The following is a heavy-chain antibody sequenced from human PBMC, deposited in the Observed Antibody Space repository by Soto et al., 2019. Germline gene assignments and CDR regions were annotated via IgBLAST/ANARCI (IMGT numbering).Heavy chain of an antibody. CDR1: GYTFTGYY. D-gene: IGHD6-19*01. V-gene: IGHV1-2*04. CDR2: INPNSGGT. J-gene: IGHJ4*02. Sequence: QVQLVQSGAEVKKPGASVKVSCKASGYTFTGYYMHWVRQAPGQGLEWMGWINPNSGGTNYAQKFQGWVTMTRDTSISTAYMELCRLRSDDTAVYYCARGGGIGGSGWNDQGYYFDYWGQGTLVTVSS. CDR3: ARGGGIGGSGWNDQGYYFDY.